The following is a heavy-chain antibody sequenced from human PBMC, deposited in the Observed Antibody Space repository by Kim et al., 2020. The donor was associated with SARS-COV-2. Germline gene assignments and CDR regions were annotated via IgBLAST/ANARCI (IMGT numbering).Heavy chain of an antibody. CDR1: GFTFSNFW. CDR3: IRAIHGPSGQ. CDR2: VNSDGSHT. V-gene: IGHV3-74*01. J-gene: IGHJ4*02. D-gene: IGHD5-18*01. Sequence: GGSLRLSCAASGFTFSNFWMHWVRQGPGKGLAWSSHVNSDGSHTGYADSVKGRFTISRDNATKTLYLQMNNLRDEDTAVYYCIRAIHGPSGQRGQGTL.